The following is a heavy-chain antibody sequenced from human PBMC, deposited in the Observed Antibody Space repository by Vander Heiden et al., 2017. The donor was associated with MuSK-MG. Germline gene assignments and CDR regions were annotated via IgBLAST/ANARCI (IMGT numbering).Heavy chain of an antibody. CDR2: ISWNSGSI. J-gene: IGHJ4*02. CDR3: AKDIGAGAHNYFDY. V-gene: IGHV3-9*01. D-gene: IGHD3-10*01. Sequence: EVQLVESGGGLVQPGRSLRLSCAASGFTFDDYAMHWVRQAPGKGLEWVSGISWNSGSIGYADSVKGRFTISRDNAKNSLYLQMNSLRAEDTALYYCAKDIGAGAHNYFDYWGQGTLVTVSS. CDR1: GFTFDDYA.